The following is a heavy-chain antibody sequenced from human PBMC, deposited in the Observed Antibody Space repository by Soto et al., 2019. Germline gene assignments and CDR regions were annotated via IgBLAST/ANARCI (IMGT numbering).Heavy chain of an antibody. J-gene: IGHJ4*02. D-gene: IGHD6-6*01. V-gene: IGHV4-61*01. CDR1: GGSVSSGSYY. Sequence: LSLTCTVSGGSVSSGSYYWSWIRQPPGKGLEWIGYIYYSGSTNYNPSLKSRVTISVDTSKNQFSLKLSSVTAADTAVYYCARDPIRSSSSFDYWGQGTLVTVYS. CDR3: ARDPIRSSSSFDY. CDR2: IYYSGST.